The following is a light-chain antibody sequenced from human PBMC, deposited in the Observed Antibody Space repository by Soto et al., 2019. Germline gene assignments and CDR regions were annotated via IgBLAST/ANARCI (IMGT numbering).Light chain of an antibody. CDR1: QSVTTW. J-gene: IGKJ2*01. Sequence: DIQMTQSPSTLSASVGDRVTITCRASQSVTTWLAWYQQKPGKAPKVLIYKASILESGVPSRFSGSGSGTEFTRTISSLQPDDFATYYCQQYNTLSPYTFGQGTMVEI. CDR2: KAS. CDR3: QQYNTLSPYT. V-gene: IGKV1-5*03.